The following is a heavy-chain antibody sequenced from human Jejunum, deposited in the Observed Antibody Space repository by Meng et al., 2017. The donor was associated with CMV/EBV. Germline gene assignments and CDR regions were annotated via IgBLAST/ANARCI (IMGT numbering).Heavy chain of an antibody. CDR2: VNPNTGVT. D-gene: IGHD1-1*01. V-gene: IGHV1-2*02. Sequence: GYSLIDSHVHWVRQAPGQGLEWMGWVNPNTGVTTYAQRFRGRVSMTRDTSINTVYLELSRLTPDDTAMYYCTRDQMVLGTIYHWFDPWGQGTLVTVSS. J-gene: IGHJ5*02. CDR1: GYSLIDSH. CDR3: TRDQMVLGTIYHWFDP.